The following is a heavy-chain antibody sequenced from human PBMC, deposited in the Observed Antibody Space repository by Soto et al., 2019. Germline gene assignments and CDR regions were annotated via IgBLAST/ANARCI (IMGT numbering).Heavy chain of an antibody. V-gene: IGHV1-46*01. CDR2: INPSGGST. CDR1: GYTFTSYY. CDR3: ARETASSGYTHLWIFDY. D-gene: IGHD3-22*01. J-gene: IGHJ4*02. Sequence: QVQLVQSGAEVKKPGASVKVSCKASGYTFTSYYMHWVRQAPGQGLEWMGIINPSGGSTSYAQKFQGRVTMTRDTSTSTVYMELSSLRSEDTAVYYCARETASSGYTHLWIFDYWGQGTLVTVSS.